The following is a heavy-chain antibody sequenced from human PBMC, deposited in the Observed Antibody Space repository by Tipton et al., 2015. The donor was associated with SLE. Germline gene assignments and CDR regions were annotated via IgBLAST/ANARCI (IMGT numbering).Heavy chain of an antibody. CDR3: AREWGWQLYNTFDM. CDR2: FYGGST. J-gene: IGHJ3*02. Sequence: TLSLTCTVSGGSINSRYWSWIRQPPGKGLEWIGYFYGGSTSYNPSLRGRVTMSVDTSKNQVSLKLSSVTAADTALYYCAREWGWQLYNTFDMWGQGTMVTVSS. D-gene: IGHD6-13*01. V-gene: IGHV4-59*11. CDR1: GGSINSRY.